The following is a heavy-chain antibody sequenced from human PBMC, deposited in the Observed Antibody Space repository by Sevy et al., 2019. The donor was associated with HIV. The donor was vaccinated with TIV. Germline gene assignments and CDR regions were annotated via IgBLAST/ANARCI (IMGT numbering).Heavy chain of an antibody. CDR1: GFTFTYHN. D-gene: IGHD7-27*01. CDR2: ISKSGSTT. CDR3: AREENRELGTIPLDS. Sequence: GWSLRLSCAASGFTFTYHNMNWVRQAPGKGLEWISYISKSGSTTYFADSVRGRFTISRDNAKNSLFLEMHNLTDEDTAVYYCAREENRELGTIPLDSWGRGIQVTVSS. J-gene: IGHJ4*02. V-gene: IGHV3-48*02.